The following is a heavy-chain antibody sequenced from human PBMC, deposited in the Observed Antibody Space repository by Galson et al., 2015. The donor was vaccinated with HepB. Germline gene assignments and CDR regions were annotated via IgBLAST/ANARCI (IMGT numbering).Heavy chain of an antibody. CDR3: ARDYIGPLYSSGWYAFDI. CDR2: CSAYNGNT. Sequence: PVGVAGQASGGTVTVSGCSGAAQAPGQGLEGSRWCSAYNGNTPYAQKLQGRVTMTTDTSTSTAYMELRSLRSDDTAVYYCARDYIGPLYSSGWYAFDIWGQGTMVTVSS. CDR1: GGTVTVSG. J-gene: IGHJ3*02. V-gene: IGHV1-18*04. D-gene: IGHD6-19*01.